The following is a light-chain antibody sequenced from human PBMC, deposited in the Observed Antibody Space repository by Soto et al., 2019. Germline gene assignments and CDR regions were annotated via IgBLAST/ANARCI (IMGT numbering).Light chain of an antibody. CDR2: GAS. CDR3: QQYDNSPYT. J-gene: IGKJ2*01. V-gene: IGKV3-20*01. CDR1: QCVGSSC. Sequence: EIVLTQSPGTLSLSPGERATLSCRASQCVGSSCLAWYQQKPGQAPRLLIYGASSRATGIPDRFSGSGSGTDFTLTISRLEPEDFAVYSCQQYDNSPYTFGQGTKLEIK.